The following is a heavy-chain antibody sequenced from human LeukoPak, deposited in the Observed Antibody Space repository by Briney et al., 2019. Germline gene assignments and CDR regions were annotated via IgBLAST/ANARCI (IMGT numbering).Heavy chain of an antibody. CDR3: ARVLRGSGSCFDY. D-gene: IGHD2-15*01. Sequence: GGSLRLSCAASGFTVSTNYMTWVRQAPGKGLEWVSIIYSGGSTYYAEYVKGRFTISRDNSKNTLCLQMNSLRAEDTAVYYCARVLRGSGSCFDYWGQGTLVTVSS. V-gene: IGHV3-66*01. J-gene: IGHJ4*02. CDR2: IYSGGST. CDR1: GFTVSTNY.